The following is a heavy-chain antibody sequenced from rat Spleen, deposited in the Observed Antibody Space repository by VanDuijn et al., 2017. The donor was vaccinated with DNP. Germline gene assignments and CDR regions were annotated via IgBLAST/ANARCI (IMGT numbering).Heavy chain of an antibody. Sequence: EVRLEESGGGLVQPGGSLTLSCVASGFTFNNYWMAWIRQVPGKGLEWFASITTSGDSTSSPDSVKGRFTISRDNAKNTLYLQMDSLRSEDTATYYCARRVGSYAYYFDYWGQGVMVTVSS. D-gene: IGHD1-3*01. V-gene: IGHV5-31*01. CDR3: ARRVGSYAYYFDY. CDR2: ITTSGDST. J-gene: IGHJ2*01. CDR1: GFTFNNYW.